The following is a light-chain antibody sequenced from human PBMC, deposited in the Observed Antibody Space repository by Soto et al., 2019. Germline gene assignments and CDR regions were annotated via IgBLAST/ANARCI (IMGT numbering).Light chain of an antibody. J-gene: IGLJ1*01. CDR2: EGS. CDR1: SSDVGSYNF. Sequence: QSALTQPASVSGSPGQSITICCTGTSSDVGSYNFVSWYQQHPGKAPKVMIYEGSKRPSGVSNRFSGSKSGNTASLTISGLQAEDEADYYCCSYAGSSTWVFGTGTKLTVL. CDR3: CSYAGSSTWV. V-gene: IGLV2-23*01.